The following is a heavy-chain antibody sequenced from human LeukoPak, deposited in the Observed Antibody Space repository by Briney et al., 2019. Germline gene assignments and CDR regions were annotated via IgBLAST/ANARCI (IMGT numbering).Heavy chain of an antibody. J-gene: IGHJ4*02. V-gene: IGHV1-69*04. CDR1: GGTFSSYA. CDR3: ARDAAMVTVYFDY. Sequence: GASVKVSCKASGGTFSSYAISWVRQAPGQGLECMGRIIPILGIANYAQKFQGRVTITADKSTSTAYMELSSLRSEDTAVYYCARDAAMVTVYFDYWGQGTLVTVSS. D-gene: IGHD5-18*01. CDR2: IIPILGIA.